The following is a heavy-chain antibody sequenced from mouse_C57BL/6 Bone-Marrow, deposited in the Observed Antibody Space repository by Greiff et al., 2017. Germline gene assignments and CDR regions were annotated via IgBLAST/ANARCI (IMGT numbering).Heavy chain of an antibody. CDR1: GYTFTSYW. V-gene: IGHV1-61*01. D-gene: IGHD4-1*01. J-gene: IGHJ2*01. CDR2: IYPSESET. CDR3: ASRRTGLLGY. Sequence: QVQLQQPGAELVRPGSSVKLSCKASGYTFTSYWMDWVKQRPGQGLEWIGNIYPSESETHYNQKFKDKATLTVDKSSSTAYMQLSSLTSEDSAVYYCASRRTGLLGYWGQGTTLTVAS.